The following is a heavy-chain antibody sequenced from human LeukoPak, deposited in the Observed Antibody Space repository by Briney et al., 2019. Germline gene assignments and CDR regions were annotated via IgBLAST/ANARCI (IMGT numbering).Heavy chain of an antibody. Sequence: PGGSLRLSCAASGFTFSSYGMHWVRQAPGKGLEWVAVIWYDGSNKYYADSVKGRFTISRDNSKNTLYLQMNSLRAEDTAVYYCARPAELWDDYYYYGMDVWGQGTTVTVSS. CDR3: ARPAELWDDYYYYGMDV. CDR1: GFTFSSYG. CDR2: IWYDGSNK. J-gene: IGHJ6*02. D-gene: IGHD1-7*01. V-gene: IGHV3-33*01.